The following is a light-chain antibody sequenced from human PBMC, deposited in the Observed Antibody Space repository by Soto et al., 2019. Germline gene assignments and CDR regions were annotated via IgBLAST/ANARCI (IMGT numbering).Light chain of an antibody. CDR1: QSLLHSNGYNY. CDR3: MQRTELPVT. V-gene: IGKV2-28*01. Sequence: DIVMTQYPLSLPVTPGEPASISCRSSQSLLHSNGYNYLDWYLQKPGQSPQLLIYLGSNRASGVPDRFSGSGSGTDFTLKISRVEAGDAGVYCCMQRTELPVTFGGGTKVDIK. J-gene: IGKJ4*01. CDR2: LGS.